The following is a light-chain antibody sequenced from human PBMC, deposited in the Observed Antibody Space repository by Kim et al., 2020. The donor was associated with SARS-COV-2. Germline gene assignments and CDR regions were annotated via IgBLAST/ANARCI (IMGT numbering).Light chain of an antibody. CDR1: SSDVGSYNL. CDR3: CSYAGSSTLVV. CDR2: EVS. Sequence: QSITIACTGTSSDVGSYNLFSWYQQHPGKAPKLMIYEVSKRPSGVSNRFSGSKSGNTASLTISGLQAEDEADYYCCSYAGSSTLVVFGGGTQLTVL. V-gene: IGLV2-23*02. J-gene: IGLJ2*01.